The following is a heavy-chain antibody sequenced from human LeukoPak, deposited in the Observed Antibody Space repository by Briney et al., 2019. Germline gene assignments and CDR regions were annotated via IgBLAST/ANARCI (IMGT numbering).Heavy chain of an antibody. V-gene: IGHV4-59*01. D-gene: IGHD6-19*01. J-gene: IGHJ4*02. Sequence: SETLSLTCTVSGGSISSYYWSWIRQPPGKGLEWIGYIYYSGSTNYNPSLKSRVTISVDTSKNQFSLKLSSVTAADTAVYYCARATSSGWYARSYFDYWGQGTLVTVSS. CDR1: GGSISSYY. CDR3: ARATSSGWYARSYFDY. CDR2: IYYSGST.